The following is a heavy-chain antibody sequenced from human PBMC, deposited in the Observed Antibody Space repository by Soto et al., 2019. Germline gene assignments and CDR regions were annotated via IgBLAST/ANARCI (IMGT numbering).Heavy chain of an antibody. CDR1: GFTFSSYG. CDR3: ARPSNVLRFLEWFPDDAFDI. D-gene: IGHD3-3*01. J-gene: IGHJ3*02. CDR2: IWYDGSNK. Sequence: GGSLRLSCAASGFTFSSYGMHWVRQAPGKGLEWVAVIWYDGSNKYYADSVKGRFTISRDNSKNTPYLQMNSLRAEDTAVYYCARPSNVLRFLEWFPDDAFDIWGQGTMVTVSS. V-gene: IGHV3-33*01.